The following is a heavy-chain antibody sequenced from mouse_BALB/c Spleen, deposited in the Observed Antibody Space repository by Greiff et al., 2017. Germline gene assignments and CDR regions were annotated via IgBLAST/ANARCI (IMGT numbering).Heavy chain of an antibody. Sequence: EVKVVESGGGLVKPGGSLKLSCAASGFTFSSYTMSWVRQTPEKRLEWVATISSGGGNTYYPDSVKGRFTISRDNAKNNLYLQMSSLRSEDTALYYCARYDYDVKTYYAMDYWGQGTSVTVSS. CDR3: ARYDYDVKTYYAMDY. CDR2: ISSGGGNT. V-gene: IGHV5-9*03. CDR1: GFTFSSYT. J-gene: IGHJ4*01. D-gene: IGHD2-4*01.